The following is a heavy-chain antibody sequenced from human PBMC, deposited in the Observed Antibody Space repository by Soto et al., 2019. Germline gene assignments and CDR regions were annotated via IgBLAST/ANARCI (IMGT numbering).Heavy chain of an antibody. CDR1: GDSVSGGYS. D-gene: IGHD3-10*01. V-gene: IGHV4-61*08. J-gene: IGHJ4*02. Sequence: QVQLQESGPGLVKPSETLSLTCNVSGDSVSGGYSWSWIRQPPGKGLEWIAYIESSGGTRYRPSLARRITVSFDMSKNQISLNLNSVTAADTAVYYCARTDRFGSWDAWYWGQGTLVTVSA. CDR2: IESSGGT. CDR3: ARTDRFGSWDAWY.